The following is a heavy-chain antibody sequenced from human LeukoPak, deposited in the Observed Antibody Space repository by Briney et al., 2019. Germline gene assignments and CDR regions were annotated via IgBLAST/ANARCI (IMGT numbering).Heavy chain of an antibody. V-gene: IGHV3-9*01. D-gene: IGHD6-25*01. Sequence: GGSLRLSCVASGFNFNDYAMHWVRRAPGKGLEWVSGISWNSGTKDYADSVKGRFIISRDYAQRSLFLQMNSLATEDTAFCYCAKAAADWYFDVWGRGTLVTVSS. CDR3: AKAAADWYFDV. CDR1: GFNFNDYA. CDR2: ISWNSGTK. J-gene: IGHJ2*01.